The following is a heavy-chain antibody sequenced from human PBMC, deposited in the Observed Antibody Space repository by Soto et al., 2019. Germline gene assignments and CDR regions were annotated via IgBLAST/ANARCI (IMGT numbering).Heavy chain of an antibody. J-gene: IGHJ3*02. D-gene: IGHD4-17*01. CDR2: INPSGDST. V-gene: IGHV1-46*03. CDR3: ASEGTVTDAFDI. CDR1: GYTFTSYY. Sequence: ASVKVSCKASGYTFTSYYIHWVRQAPGQGLEWMGIINPSGDSTTHAQKFQGRVTMTRDTSTSTVYMELSSLRSEDTALYYCASEGTVTDAFDIWGQGTMVTVSS.